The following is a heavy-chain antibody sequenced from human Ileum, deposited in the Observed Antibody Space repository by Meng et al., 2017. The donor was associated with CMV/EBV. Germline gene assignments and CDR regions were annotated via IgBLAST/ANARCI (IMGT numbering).Heavy chain of an antibody. CDR2: ISSSSSTI. D-gene: IGHD2-2*01. Sequence: GESLKISCAASGFTFSSYSMNWVRQAPGKGLEWVSYISSSSSTIYYADSVKGRFTISRDNAKNSLYLQMNSLRAEDTAVYYCARERIVVVPAAIESYYYYGMDVWGQGTTVTVS. V-gene: IGHV3-48*04. J-gene: IGHJ6*02. CDR1: GFTFSSYS. CDR3: ARERIVVVPAAIESYYYYGMDV.